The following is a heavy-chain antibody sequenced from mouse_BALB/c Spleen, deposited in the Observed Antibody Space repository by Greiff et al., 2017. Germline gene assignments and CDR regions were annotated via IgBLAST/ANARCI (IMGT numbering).Heavy chain of an antibody. J-gene: IGHJ4*01. CDR1: GYTFTSYW. V-gene: IGHV1-69*02. Sequence: VQLQQPGAELVRPGASVKLSCKASGYTFTSYWINWVKQRPGQGLEWIGNIYPSDSYTNYNQKFKDKATLTVDKSSSTAYMQLSSPTSEDSAVYYCTRGGLSYAMDYWGQGTSVTVSS. D-gene: IGHD2-4*01. CDR2: IYPSDSYT. CDR3: TRGGLSYAMDY.